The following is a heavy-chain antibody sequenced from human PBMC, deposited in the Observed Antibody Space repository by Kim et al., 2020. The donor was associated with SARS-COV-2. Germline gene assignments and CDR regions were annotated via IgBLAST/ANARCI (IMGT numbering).Heavy chain of an antibody. CDR3: AALTVFGVVKRFDY. Sequence: YNPSRKSRVSMSLDTSKNQFSLSLNSMTAADTAVYYCAALTVFGVVKRFDYWGQGTLVAVSS. V-gene: IGHV4-4*07. D-gene: IGHD3-3*01. J-gene: IGHJ4*02.